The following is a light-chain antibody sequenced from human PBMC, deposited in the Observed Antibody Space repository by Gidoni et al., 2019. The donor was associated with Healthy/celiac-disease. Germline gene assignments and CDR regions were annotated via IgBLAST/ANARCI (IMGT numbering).Light chain of an antibody. J-gene: IGKJ3*01. CDR2: GPS. CDR3: QQYNNWPRVT. V-gene: IGKV3-15*01. CDR1: LSVGSN. Sequence: ELAMTQSPATLSVSPGERATLSCRASLSVGSNLARYLRKPHRTPRLLISGPSTRATGIPARFSGSGSVAEFTLTISSLQSENFAVYYCQQYNNWPRVTFGPXTKVDIK.